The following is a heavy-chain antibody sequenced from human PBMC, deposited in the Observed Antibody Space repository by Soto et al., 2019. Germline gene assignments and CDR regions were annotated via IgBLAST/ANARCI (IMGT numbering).Heavy chain of an antibody. CDR2: INHSGST. D-gene: IGHD3-10*01. CDR1: GGSFSGYY. CDR3: ARGISKYYYGSGSYYRWFDP. V-gene: IGHV4-34*01. Sequence: SETLSLTCAVYGGSFSGYYWSWIRQPPGKGLEWIGEINHSGSTNYNPSPKSRVTISVDTSKNQFSLKLSSVTAADTAVYYCARGISKYYYGSGSYYRWFDPWGQGTLVTVSS. J-gene: IGHJ5*02.